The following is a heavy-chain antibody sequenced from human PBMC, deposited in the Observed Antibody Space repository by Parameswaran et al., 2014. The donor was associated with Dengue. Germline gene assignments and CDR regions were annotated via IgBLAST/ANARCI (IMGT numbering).Heavy chain of an antibody. Sequence: SWVRQAPGQGLEWMGGIIPIFGTANYAQKFQGRVTITADKSTSTAYMELSSLRSEDTAVYYCAREAPAAAGKFFDYWGQGTLVPSPQ. D-gene: IGHD6-13*01. V-gene: IGHV1-69*06. CDR2: IIPIFGTA. J-gene: IGHJ4*02. CDR3: AREAPAAAGKFFDY.